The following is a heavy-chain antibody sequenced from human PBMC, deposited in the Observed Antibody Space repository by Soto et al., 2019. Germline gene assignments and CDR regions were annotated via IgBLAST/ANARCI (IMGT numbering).Heavy chain of an antibody. CDR2: IYPGGNT. Sequence: PSETLSLTCAVSGGSISSGHYPWTWIRQPPGKGLEWIGYIYPGGNTYCSPSLKSRVTIALDTSKSLVSLRLNSVTAADTAVYYCATLVGVAIAPWGQGTLVTVSS. CDR3: ATLVGVAIAP. V-gene: IGHV4-30-2*01. CDR1: GGSISSGHYP. J-gene: IGHJ4*02. D-gene: IGHD2-8*02.